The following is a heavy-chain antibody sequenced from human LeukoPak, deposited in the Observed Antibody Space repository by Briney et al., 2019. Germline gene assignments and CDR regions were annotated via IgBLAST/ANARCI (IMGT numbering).Heavy chain of an antibody. CDR1: GGSISSSSYY. V-gene: IGHV4-39*07. CDR3: ARDSLYDYVWGSYRYFDY. Sequence: SETLSLTCTVSGGSISSSSYYWGWIRQPPGKGLEWIGSIYYSGSTYYNPSLKSRVTISVDTSQNQFSLKLSSVTAADTAVYYCARDSLYDYVWGSYRYFDYWGQGTLVTVSS. D-gene: IGHD3-16*02. CDR2: IYYSGST. J-gene: IGHJ4*02.